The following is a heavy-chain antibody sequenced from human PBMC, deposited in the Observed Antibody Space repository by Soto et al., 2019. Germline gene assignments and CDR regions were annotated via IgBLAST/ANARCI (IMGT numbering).Heavy chain of an antibody. J-gene: IGHJ6*02. CDR2: INHSGST. CDR1: GGSFSGYY. CDR3: AREGRGSMDV. D-gene: IGHD2-15*01. V-gene: IGHV4-34*01. Sequence: QVQLQQWGAGLLKPSETLSLTCAVYGGSFSGYYWSWIRQPPGKGLEWIGEINHSGSTNYNPSRKSRVTISVDTSKNQFSLKLSSVTAADTAVYYCAREGRGSMDVWGQGTTVTVSS.